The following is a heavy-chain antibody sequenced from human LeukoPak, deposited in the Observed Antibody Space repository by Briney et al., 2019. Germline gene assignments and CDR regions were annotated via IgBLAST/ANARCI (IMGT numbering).Heavy chain of an antibody. V-gene: IGHV3-11*01. D-gene: IGHD3-22*01. CDR2: ISSSGSTI. J-gene: IGHJ4*02. Sequence: PGGSLRLSCAASGFTFSDYYMSWIRQAPGKGLEWVSYISSSGSTIYYADSVKGRFTISRDNAKNSLYLQMNSLRAEDTAVYYCAREFRDSSGYYYVRYFDYWGQGTLVTVSS. CDR3: AREFRDSSGYYYVRYFDY. CDR1: GFTFSDYY.